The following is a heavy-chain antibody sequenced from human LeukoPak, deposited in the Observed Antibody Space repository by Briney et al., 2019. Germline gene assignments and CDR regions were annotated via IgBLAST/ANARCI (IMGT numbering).Heavy chain of an antibody. Sequence: GGSLRLSCAASGFTFSSYWMSWVRQAPGKGLEWVANIKQDGSEKYYVDSVKGRFTISRDNAKNSLYLQMNSLRAEDTAVYYCAREAGAVAGTGDWFDPWGQGTLVTVSS. CDR1: GFTFSSYW. CDR2: IKQDGSEK. V-gene: IGHV3-7*01. D-gene: IGHD6-19*01. CDR3: AREAGAVAGTGDWFDP. J-gene: IGHJ5*02.